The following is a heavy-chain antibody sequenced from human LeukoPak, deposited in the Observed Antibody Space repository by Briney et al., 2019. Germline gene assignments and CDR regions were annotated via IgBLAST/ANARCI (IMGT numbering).Heavy chain of an antibody. D-gene: IGHD6-19*01. CDR1: GDSVSSNSAA. CDR3: ARGLSGQWLDYYYYYMDV. Sequence: SQTLSLTCAISGDSVSSNSAAWNWIRQSPSRGLEWLGRTYYRSKWYNDYAVSVKSRITINPDTSKNQFSLQLNSVTPEDTAVYYCARGLSGQWLDYYYYYMDVWGKGTTVTISS. CDR2: TYYRSKWYN. J-gene: IGHJ6*03. V-gene: IGHV6-1*01.